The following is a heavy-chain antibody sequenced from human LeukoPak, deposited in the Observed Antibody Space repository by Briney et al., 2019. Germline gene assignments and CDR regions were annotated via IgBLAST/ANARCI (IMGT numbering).Heavy chain of an antibody. CDR3: ANGRNWDGYDY. Sequence: AGSLRLSCAASGFTFSSYAMSWVRQAPGKGREWVSAISGSGGSTYYADSVKGRFTISRDNSKNTLYLQMNSLRAEDTAVYYCANGRNWDGYDYWGQGTLVTVSS. J-gene: IGHJ4*02. V-gene: IGHV3-23*01. CDR1: GFTFSSYA. D-gene: IGHD1-20*01. CDR2: ISGSGGST.